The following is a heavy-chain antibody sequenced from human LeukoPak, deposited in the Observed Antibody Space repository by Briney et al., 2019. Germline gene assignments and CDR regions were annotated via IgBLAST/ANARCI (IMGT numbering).Heavy chain of an antibody. CDR1: GFSFSSYW. Sequence: GGSLRLSCAASGFSFSSYWMTWVRQAPGKGLEWVGHIKNKSNGETTDYAAPVKGRFIISRDDSKNTLYLQMNSLRTEDTAVYYCARGLCSSTSCYQGPFDFWGQGTLVTVSS. V-gene: IGHV3-15*01. CDR2: IKNKSNGETT. J-gene: IGHJ4*02. D-gene: IGHD2-2*01. CDR3: ARGLCSSTSCYQGPFDF.